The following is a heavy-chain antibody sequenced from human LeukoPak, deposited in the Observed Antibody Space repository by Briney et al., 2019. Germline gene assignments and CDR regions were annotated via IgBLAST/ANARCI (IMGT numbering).Heavy chain of an antibody. CDR1: GFTFSNAW. CDR3: ARDPRIAVAGTDAFDI. J-gene: IGHJ3*02. D-gene: IGHD6-19*01. V-gene: IGHV4-34*01. Sequence: GSLRLSCAASGFTFSNAWMSWIRQPPGKGLEWIGEINHSGSTNYNPSLKSRVTISVDTSKNQFSLKLSSVTAADTAVYYCARDPRIAVAGTDAFDIWGQGTMVTVSS. CDR2: INHSGST.